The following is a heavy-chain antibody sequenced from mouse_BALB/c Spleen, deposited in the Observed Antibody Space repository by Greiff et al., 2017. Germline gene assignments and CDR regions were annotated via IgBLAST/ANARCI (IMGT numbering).Heavy chain of an antibody. Sequence: EVQLVESGPGLVKPSQSLSLTCTVTGYSITSDYAWNWIRQFPGNKLEWMGYISYSGSTSYNPSLKSRISITRDTSKNQFFLQLNSVTTEDTATYYCARIGGNLFAYWGQGTLVTVSA. D-gene: IGHD1-1*02. CDR2: ISYSGST. CDR1: GYSITSDYA. J-gene: IGHJ3*01. V-gene: IGHV3-2*02. CDR3: ARIGGNLFAY.